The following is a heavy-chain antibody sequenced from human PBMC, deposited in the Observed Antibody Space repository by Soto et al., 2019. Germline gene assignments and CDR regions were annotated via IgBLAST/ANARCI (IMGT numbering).Heavy chain of an antibody. V-gene: IGHV4-34*01. D-gene: IGHD2-2*01. CDR1: GGSFRGYY. Sequence: SETLSLTCAVYGGSFRGYYWSWIRQPPGKGLEWMGEINHSGSTNYNPSLKRRVTISVDTSKNQFSLKLISATAADTAVYYCARGLGTAVVGPAGFFDYWGQGTLVTVSS. J-gene: IGHJ4*02. CDR2: INHSGST. CDR3: ARGLGTAVVGPAGFFDY.